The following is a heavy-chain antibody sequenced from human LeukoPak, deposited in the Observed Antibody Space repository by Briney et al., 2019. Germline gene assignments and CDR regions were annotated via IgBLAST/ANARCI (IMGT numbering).Heavy chain of an antibody. CDR1: GFTFSSYS. D-gene: IGHD3-10*01. CDR2: ISSSSSYI. CDR3: APLGVQGVLDY. J-gene: IGHJ4*02. Sequence: GGSLRLSCAASGFTFSSYSMNWVRQAPGKGLEWVSSISSSSSYIYYADSVKGRFTISRDNAKNSLYLQMSSLRAEDTAVYYCAPLGVQGVLDYWGQGTLVTVSS. V-gene: IGHV3-21*01.